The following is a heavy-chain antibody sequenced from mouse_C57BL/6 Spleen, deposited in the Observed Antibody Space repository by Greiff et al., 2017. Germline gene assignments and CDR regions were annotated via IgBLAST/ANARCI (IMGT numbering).Heavy chain of an antibody. V-gene: IGHV1-19*01. CDR1: GYTFTDYY. CDR2: INPYNGGT. J-gene: IGHJ2*01. Sequence: VQLKQSGPVLVKPGASVKMSCKASGYTFTDYYMNWVKQSHGKSLEWIGVINPYNGGTSYNQKFKGKATLTVDKSSSTAYMELNSLTSEDSAVYYCAVGITTVVAPSFDYWGQGTTLTVSS. D-gene: IGHD1-1*01. CDR3: AVGITTVVAPSFDY.